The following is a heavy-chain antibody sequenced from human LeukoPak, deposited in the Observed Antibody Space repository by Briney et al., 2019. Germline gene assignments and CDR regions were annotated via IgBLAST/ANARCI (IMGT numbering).Heavy chain of an antibody. CDR3: AKAPHSELLLIDF. J-gene: IGHJ4*02. CDR2: IIPILGIA. CDR1: GGTFSSYA. Sequence: SVKVSCKASGGTFSSYAISWVRQAPGQGLEWMGRIIPILGIANYAQKFQGRVTITADKSTSTAYMELSSLRSEDTAVYYCAKAPHSELLLIDFWGQGTLVTVSS. D-gene: IGHD1-7*01. V-gene: IGHV1-69*04.